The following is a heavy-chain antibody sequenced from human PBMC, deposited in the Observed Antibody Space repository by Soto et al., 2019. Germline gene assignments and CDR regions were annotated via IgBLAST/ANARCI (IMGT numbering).Heavy chain of an antibody. V-gene: IGHV1-8*01. J-gene: IGHJ4*02. CDR3: ARGIDAGVDY. CDR1: GYTFSSYD. Sequence: QVQLVQSGAEVKKPGASVKVSCKASGYTFSSYDINWVRQATGQGLEWMGWMSPNSGNTGYAQNFQARVTMTRDTSISTPYMELSSLTSEDTAIYYCARGIDAGVDYWGQGTLVTVSA. D-gene: IGHD1-26*01. CDR2: MSPNSGNT.